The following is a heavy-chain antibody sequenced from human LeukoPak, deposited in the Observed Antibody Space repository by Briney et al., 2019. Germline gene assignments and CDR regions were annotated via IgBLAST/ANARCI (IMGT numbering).Heavy chain of an antibody. V-gene: IGHV1-2*02. J-gene: IGHJ6*02. Sequence: ASVKVSCKASEYTFTGYYMHWVRQAPGQGLEWMGWINPNSGGTNYAQKFQGRVTMTRDTSISTAYMELSRLRSDDTAVYYCARVGIEDLRIAAAGTGYYYGMDVWGQGTTVTVSS. CDR1: EYTFTGYY. CDR2: INPNSGGT. CDR3: ARVGIEDLRIAAAGTGYYYGMDV. D-gene: IGHD6-13*01.